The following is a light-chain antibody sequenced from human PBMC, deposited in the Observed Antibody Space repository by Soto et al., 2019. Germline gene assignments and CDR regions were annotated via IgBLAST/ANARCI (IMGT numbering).Light chain of an antibody. CDR2: WAS. Sequence: DIVMTQSPDSLAVSLGERATIDCKSSQSVLYNATNKNYLAWYQQKPGQPPKLLISWASTRESGVPDRFSGSGSGTDFTLTISSLQAEDVAVYHCKQYYTTPQVTCGPGTKVEIK. CDR3: KQYYTTPQVT. V-gene: IGKV4-1*01. CDR1: QSVLYNATNKNY. J-gene: IGKJ3*01.